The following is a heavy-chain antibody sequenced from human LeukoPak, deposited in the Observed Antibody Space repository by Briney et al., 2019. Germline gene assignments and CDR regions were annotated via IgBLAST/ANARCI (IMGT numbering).Heavy chain of an antibody. Sequence: SETLSLTCTVSGGSISSSSYCWGWIRQPPGKGLEWIGNIYYSGSTYSNPSLKSRVTISVDTSKNQFSLKLSSVTAADTAVYYCARKPPTRYFDYWGQGTLVTVSS. J-gene: IGHJ4*02. CDR1: GGSISSSSYC. CDR2: IYYSGST. V-gene: IGHV4-39*07. CDR3: ARKPPTRYFDY. D-gene: IGHD1-1*01.